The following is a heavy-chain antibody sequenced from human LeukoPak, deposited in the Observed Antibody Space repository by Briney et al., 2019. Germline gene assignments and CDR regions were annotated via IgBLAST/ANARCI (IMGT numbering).Heavy chain of an antibody. CDR3: ASRNDILTGYVFDF. Sequence: SETLSLTCTVPGGSVSSSIYYWGWIRQLPGKGLEWIGSIYYSGSTSYNPSLKSRVTISVDTSKNQFSLKLTSVTAADTAVYYCASRNDILTGYVFDFWGQGTLVTVSS. CDR2: IYYSGST. V-gene: IGHV4-39*01. J-gene: IGHJ4*02. D-gene: IGHD3-9*01. CDR1: GGSVSSSIYY.